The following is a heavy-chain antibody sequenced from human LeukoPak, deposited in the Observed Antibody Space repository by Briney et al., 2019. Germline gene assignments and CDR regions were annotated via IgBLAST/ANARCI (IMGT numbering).Heavy chain of an antibody. CDR3: ARGGYYGSGNDFRFDP. J-gene: IGHJ5*02. V-gene: IGHV4-59*01. Sequence: SETLSLTCTVPGGSISSYYWSWIRQPPGKGLEWIGYIYYSGSTNYKPSVKSRVTISVDTSKNQFSLKLSSVTAADTAVYYCARGGYYGSGNDFRFDPWGQGTLVTVSS. CDR2: IYYSGST. D-gene: IGHD3-10*01. CDR1: GGSISSYY.